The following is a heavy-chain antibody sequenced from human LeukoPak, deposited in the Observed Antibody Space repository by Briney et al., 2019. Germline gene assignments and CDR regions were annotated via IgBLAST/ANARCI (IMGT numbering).Heavy chain of an antibody. J-gene: IGHJ4*02. V-gene: IGHV3-7*02. CDR1: GFXFSSYS. D-gene: IGHD6-19*01. Sequence: PGGSLRLSCAASGFXFSSYSMSWVRQAPGKGLEWVANIKQHGSEINYVDSVKGRFTISRDNSKNILYLQMNSLRAEDTAVYYCARAIAVAGNFDYWGQGTLVTVSS. CDR2: IKQHGSEI. CDR3: ARAIAVAGNFDY.